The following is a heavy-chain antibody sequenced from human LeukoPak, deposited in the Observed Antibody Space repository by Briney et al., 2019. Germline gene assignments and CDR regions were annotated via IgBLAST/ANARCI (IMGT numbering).Heavy chain of an antibody. Sequence: PGGPLRLSCTVSGFTLSSYEMSWIRQAPGKGLEWVSSIEYSGGSAYYADSVKGRFTISRDNAKNSLYLQMNSLRAEDTAVYYCARFIAAPYYFDYWGRGTLVTVSS. V-gene: IGHV3-23*01. J-gene: IGHJ4*02. CDR2: IEYSGGSA. CDR3: ARFIAAPYYFDY. D-gene: IGHD6-13*01. CDR1: GFTLSSYE.